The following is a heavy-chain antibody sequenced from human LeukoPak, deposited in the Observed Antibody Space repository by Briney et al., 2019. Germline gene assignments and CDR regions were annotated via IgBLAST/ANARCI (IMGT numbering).Heavy chain of an antibody. Sequence: PGGSLRLSCAASGFTFSSYSMNWVRQAPGKGLEWVSSISSSSSYIYYADSVKGRFTISRDNAKNSLYLQMNSLRAEDTAVYYCARDPDDIVVVPAAVRFDYWGQGTLVTVSS. D-gene: IGHD2-2*01. J-gene: IGHJ4*02. CDR1: GFTFSSYS. V-gene: IGHV3-21*01. CDR2: ISSSSSYI. CDR3: ARDPDDIVVVPAAVRFDY.